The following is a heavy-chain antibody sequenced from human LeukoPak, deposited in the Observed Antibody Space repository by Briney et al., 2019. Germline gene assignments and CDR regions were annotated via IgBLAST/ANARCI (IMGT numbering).Heavy chain of an antibody. J-gene: IGHJ4*02. V-gene: IGHV3-7*03. Sequence: GGSLRLSCAASGFTFRSYWMSWVRQAPGKGLEWVANIKQDESEKYYVESVKGRFTISRDNARKSLYLQVNSLRAEDTALYYCARDGSPFDFWGQGTLVTVSS. CDR3: ARDGSPFDF. CDR1: GFTFRSYW. CDR2: IKQDESEK.